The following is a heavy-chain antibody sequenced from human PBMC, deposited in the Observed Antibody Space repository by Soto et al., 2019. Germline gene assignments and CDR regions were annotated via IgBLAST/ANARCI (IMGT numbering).Heavy chain of an antibody. CDR3: AKTAWTTVITPFDY. J-gene: IGHJ4*02. CDR2: ISGSGGGT. V-gene: IGHV3-23*01. CDR1: RFTFSSYA. Sequence: GSLRLSCAASRFTFSSYAMSWVRQAPGKGLEWVSAISGSGGGTYYADSVKGRFTISRDNSKNTLYLQVNSLRAEDTAVYYCAKTAWTTVITPFDYWGQGTLVTVSS. D-gene: IGHD4-17*01.